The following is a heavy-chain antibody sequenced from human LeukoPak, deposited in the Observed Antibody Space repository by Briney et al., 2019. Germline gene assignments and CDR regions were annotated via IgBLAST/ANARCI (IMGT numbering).Heavy chain of an antibody. CDR3: AIRGSPMVRNY. CDR1: GFTFSGSG. J-gene: IGHJ4*02. CDR2: IRYHGSDK. Sequence: PGGSLRLSCAASGFTFSGSGMHWVRQAPGKGLEWVAFIRYHGSDKYYADSVKGRFTISRDNAKNSLYLQMNSLRAEDTAVYYCAIRGSPMVRNYWGQGTLVTVSS. V-gene: IGHV3-30*02. D-gene: IGHD3-10*01.